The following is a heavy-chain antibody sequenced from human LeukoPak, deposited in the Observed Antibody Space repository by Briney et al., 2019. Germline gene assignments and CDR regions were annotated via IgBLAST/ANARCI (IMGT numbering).Heavy chain of an antibody. CDR3: ARVKSRTDYVFDY. D-gene: IGHD4/OR15-4a*01. V-gene: IGHV3-9*01. J-gene: IGHJ4*02. CDR2: ISWNSGSI. CDR1: GFTFDDYA. Sequence: GGSLRLSCADSGFTFDDYAMHGVRQAPGKGLEWVSGISWNSGSIDYADSVKGRFTISRDNAKNLLYLQMNTLRAEDTAIYYCARVKSRTDYVFDYWGQGTLVTVSS.